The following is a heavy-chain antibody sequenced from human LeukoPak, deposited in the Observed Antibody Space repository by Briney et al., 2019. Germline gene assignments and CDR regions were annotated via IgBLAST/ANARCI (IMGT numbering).Heavy chain of an antibody. CDR1: GGSISSYY. J-gene: IGHJ4*02. CDR3: ARTTAAGTDY. CDR2: IYYSGST. V-gene: IGHV4-59*08. D-gene: IGHD6-13*01. Sequence: SETLSLTCTVSGGSISSYYWSWIRQPPGKGLEWIGYIYYSGSTNYNPSLKSRVTISVDTSKNQFSLKLSSVTAADTAVYYCARTTAAGTDYWGQGTLVTVSS.